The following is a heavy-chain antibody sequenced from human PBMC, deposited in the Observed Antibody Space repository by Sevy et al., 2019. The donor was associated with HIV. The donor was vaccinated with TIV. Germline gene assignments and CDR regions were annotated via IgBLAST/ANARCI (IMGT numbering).Heavy chain of an antibody. CDR1: GFSFSSYA. CDR2: ISYDGSNK. CDR3: ARNLDIVLMVYAIERGPYYYGMDV. J-gene: IGHJ6*02. D-gene: IGHD2-8*01. Sequence: GVSLRLSCAASGFSFSSYAMHWVRQAPGKGLEWVAVISYDGSNKYYADSVKGRFTISRDNSKNTLYLQMNSLRAEDTAVYYCARNLDIVLMVYAIERGPYYYGMDVWGQGTTVTVSS. V-gene: IGHV3-30-3*01.